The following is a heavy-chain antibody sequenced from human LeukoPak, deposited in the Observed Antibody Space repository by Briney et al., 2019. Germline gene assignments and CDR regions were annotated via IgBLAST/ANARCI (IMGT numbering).Heavy chain of an antibody. CDR1: GGSFSSYY. Sequence: PSETLSLTCAVYGGSFSSYYWGWIRQPPGKGLEWIGSIYYSGSTYYNPSLKSRVTISVDTSKNQFSLKLSSVTAADTAVYYCARDSRIAAAGRGLYYFDYWGQGTLVTVSS. D-gene: IGHD6-13*01. CDR3: ARDSRIAAAGRGLYYFDY. J-gene: IGHJ4*02. CDR2: IYYSGST. V-gene: IGHV4-39*07.